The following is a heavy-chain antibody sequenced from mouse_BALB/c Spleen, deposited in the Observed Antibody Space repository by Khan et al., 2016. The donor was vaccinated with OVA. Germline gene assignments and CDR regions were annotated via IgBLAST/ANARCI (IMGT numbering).Heavy chain of an antibody. CDR2: INPTNGYT. V-gene: IGHV1-4*01. J-gene: IGHJ3*01. CDR1: GYTFTSYT. D-gene: IGHD2-14*01. CDR3: SRDGAYNRNDGWFAY. Sequence: QVQLKESGAELARPGASVKMSCKASGYTFTSYTMHWVKQRPGQGLDWIGYINPTNGYTNYNQKFKDKATLTADKSSSTALMQLSSLTSDDSAAYYCSRDGAYNRNDGWFAYWGQGTLVTVSA.